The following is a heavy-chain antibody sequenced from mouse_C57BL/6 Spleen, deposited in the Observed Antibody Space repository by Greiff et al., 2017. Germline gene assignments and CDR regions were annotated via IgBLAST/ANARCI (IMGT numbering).Heavy chain of an antibody. D-gene: IGHD1-1*01. Sequence: EVQLQQSGPELVKPGDSVKISCKASGYSFTGYFMNWVMQSHGKSLEWIGRINPYNGDTFYNQKFKGKATLTVDKSSSTAHMELRSLTSEDSAVYYGARGRDSSYDYYAMDYWGQGTSVTVSS. V-gene: IGHV1-20*01. J-gene: IGHJ4*01. CDR1: GYSFTGYF. CDR3: ARGRDSSYDYYAMDY. CDR2: INPYNGDT.